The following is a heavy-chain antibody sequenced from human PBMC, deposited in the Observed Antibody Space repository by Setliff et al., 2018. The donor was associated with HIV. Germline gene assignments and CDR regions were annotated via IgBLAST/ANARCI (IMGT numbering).Heavy chain of an antibody. D-gene: IGHD2-21*01. CDR1: GYIFTDYW. V-gene: IGHV5-51*01. J-gene: IGHJ6*03. CDR3: ARAPRSPLRWRDNLLSSSSFFMDV. Sequence: GESLKISCEASGYIFTDYWIGWVRQMHGKGLEWMGIIYPGDSDTRYSPSFQGQVTFSADKSISAVYLQWDSLKASDSAIYYCARAPRSPLRWRDNLLSSSSFFMDVWGKGTTVTVSS. CDR2: IYPGDSDT.